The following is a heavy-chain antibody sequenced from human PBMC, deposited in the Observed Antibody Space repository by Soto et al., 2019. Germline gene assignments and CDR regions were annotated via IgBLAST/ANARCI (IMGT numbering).Heavy chain of an antibody. V-gene: IGHV3-30*04. D-gene: IGHD2-2*01. CDR1: GFTFSSYA. CDR2: ISYDGSNK. Sequence: ESVGGVVQPGRSLRLSCAASGFTFSSYAMHWVRQAPGKGLEWVAVISYDGSNKYYADSVKGRFTISRDNSKNTLYLQMNSLRAEDTAVYYCAKDGPSDIVVVPAAKRYNWFDPWGQGTLVTVSS. CDR3: AKDGPSDIVVVPAAKRYNWFDP. J-gene: IGHJ5*02.